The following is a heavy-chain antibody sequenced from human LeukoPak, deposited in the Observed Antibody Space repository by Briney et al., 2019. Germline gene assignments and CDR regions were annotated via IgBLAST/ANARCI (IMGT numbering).Heavy chain of an antibody. CDR2: ISGYNGNT. Sequence: ASVKVSCKASGYTFTSYGISWVRQAPGQGLEWMGWISGYNGNTNYAQKFQGRVTMTTDTSTSTAYMELRSLRSDDTAVYYCARESAYSSSWPTWGQGTLVTVSS. CDR3: ARESAYSSSWPT. V-gene: IGHV1-18*01. J-gene: IGHJ5*02. D-gene: IGHD6-13*01. CDR1: GYTFTSYG.